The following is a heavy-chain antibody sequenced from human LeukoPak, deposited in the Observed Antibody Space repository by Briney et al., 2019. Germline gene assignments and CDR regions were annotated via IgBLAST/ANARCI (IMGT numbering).Heavy chain of an antibody. J-gene: IGHJ4*02. CDR2: IKQDGGEK. D-gene: IGHD2-2*01. CDR1: GFTFSSFW. CDR3: ARDPFSCPDY. Sequence: PGGSLRLSCAASGFTFSSFWMSWFRQAPGKGLEWLANIKQDGGEKNYVDSVKGRFTISRDNAKNSLFLQMNSLTAEDTAVYYCARDPFSCPDYWGQGTLVTVSS. V-gene: IGHV3-7*05.